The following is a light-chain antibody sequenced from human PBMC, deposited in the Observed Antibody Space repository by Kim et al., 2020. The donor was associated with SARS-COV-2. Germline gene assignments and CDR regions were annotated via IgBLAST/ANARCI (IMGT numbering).Light chain of an antibody. Sequence: ASVGDRVTITCQASQDIRSDLGWYQQKPGRAPKGLIYGGSTLESGVPSRFSGSGSGTEFTFTISSLQPEDFATYYCLQNHDYPRTFGQGTKVDIK. CDR3: LQNHDYPRT. V-gene: IGKV1-17*01. CDR1: QDIRSD. J-gene: IGKJ1*01. CDR2: GGS.